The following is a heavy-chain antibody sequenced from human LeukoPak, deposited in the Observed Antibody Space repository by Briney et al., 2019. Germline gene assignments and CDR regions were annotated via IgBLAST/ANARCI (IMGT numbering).Heavy chain of an antibody. CDR2: IYTSGSA. Sequence: PSQALSLTCTVSGGSISSGSYYWSWIRQPAGKGLEWIGRIYTSGSANYNPSLKSRVTISVDTSKNQFSLKLSSVTAADTAVYYCALGVLRGYSYALDYWGQGTLVTVSS. J-gene: IGHJ4*02. D-gene: IGHD5-18*01. CDR1: GGSISSGSYY. CDR3: ALGVLRGYSYALDY. V-gene: IGHV4-61*02.